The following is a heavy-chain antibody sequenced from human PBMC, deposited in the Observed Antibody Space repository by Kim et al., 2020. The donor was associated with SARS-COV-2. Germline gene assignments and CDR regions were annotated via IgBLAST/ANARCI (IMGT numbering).Heavy chain of an antibody. CDR2: IKQDGSEK. V-gene: IGHV3-7*01. Sequence: GGSLRLSCAASGFTFSSYWMSWVRQDPGKGLEWVANIKQDGSEKYYVDSVKGRFTISRDNAKNSLYLQMNSLRAEDTAVYYCARAVSSYYDFWSGQSSYYFDYRGQGTLVTVSS. D-gene: IGHD3-3*01. CDR1: GFTFSSYW. CDR3: ARAVSSYYDFWSGQSSYYFDY. J-gene: IGHJ4*02.